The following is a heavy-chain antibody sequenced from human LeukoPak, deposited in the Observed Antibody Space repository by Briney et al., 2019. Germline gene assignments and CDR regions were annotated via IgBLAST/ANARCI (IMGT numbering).Heavy chain of an antibody. D-gene: IGHD1-26*01. CDR3: AKVSRYSGSYYSFWRRPNWFDP. J-gene: IGHJ5*02. Sequence: GGSLRLSCAASGFTFSSYAMSWVRRAPGKGLEWVSAISGSGGSTYYADSVKGRFTISRDNSKNTLYLQMNSLRAEDTAVYYCAKVSRYSGSYYSFWRRPNWFDPWGQGTLVTVSS. CDR2: ISGSGGST. V-gene: IGHV3-23*01. CDR1: GFTFSSYA.